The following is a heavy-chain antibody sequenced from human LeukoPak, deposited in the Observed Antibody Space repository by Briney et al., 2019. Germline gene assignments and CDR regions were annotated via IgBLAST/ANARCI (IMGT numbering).Heavy chain of an antibody. CDR1: GYTFTHYY. D-gene: IGHD3-10*01. V-gene: IGHV1-46*01. Sequence: ASVKVSCKASGYTFTHYYMHWVRQARGQGLEWMGRIDGETGNTRYAQHFQGRVSMTRDTSTSTVYMELSSLRFEDTAVYYCARDPGGNYFGPGTHFAYWGQGALVTVSS. J-gene: IGHJ4*02. CDR2: IDGETGNT. CDR3: ARDPGGNYFGPGTHFAY.